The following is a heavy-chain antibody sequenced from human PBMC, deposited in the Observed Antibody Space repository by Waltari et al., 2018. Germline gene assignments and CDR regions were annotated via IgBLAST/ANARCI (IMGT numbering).Heavy chain of an antibody. J-gene: IGHJ6*03. Sequence: QVQLQQWGAGLLKPSETLSLTCAVYGGSFSGYYWSWIRQPPGKGLEWIGEINHSGSTNYNPSLKSRVTISVDTSKNQFSLKLSSVTAADTAVYYCARGIPYYYYYMDVWGKGTTVTVSS. CDR3: ARGIPYYYYYMDV. V-gene: IGHV4-34*01. CDR1: GGSFSGYY. CDR2: INHSGST.